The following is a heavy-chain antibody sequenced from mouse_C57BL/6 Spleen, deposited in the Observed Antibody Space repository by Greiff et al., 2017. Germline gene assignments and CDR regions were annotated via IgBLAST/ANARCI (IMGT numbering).Heavy chain of an antibody. Sequence: QVQLKESGAELMKPGASVKLSCKATGYTFTGYWIEWVKQRPGHGLEWIGEILPGSGSTNYNEKFKGKATFTADTSSNTAYMQLSSLTTEDSAIYYCARRGYYGSRGVYAMDYWGQGTSVTVSS. D-gene: IGHD1-1*01. CDR1: GYTFTGYW. J-gene: IGHJ4*01. V-gene: IGHV1-9*01. CDR2: ILPGSGST. CDR3: ARRGYYGSRGVYAMDY.